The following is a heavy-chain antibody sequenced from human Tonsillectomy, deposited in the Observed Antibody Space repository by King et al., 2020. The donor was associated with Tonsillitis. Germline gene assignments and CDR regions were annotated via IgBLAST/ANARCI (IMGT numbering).Heavy chain of an antibody. D-gene: IGHD3-22*01. V-gene: IGHV3-30*18. Sequence: VQLVESGGGVVQPGRSLRLSCAASGFTFSSYGMHWVRQASGKGLEWVAVASFDGSNKYYADSVKGRFSISRDNSKNTLHLQMNSLRPEDTAVYYCAKGGGYFEFDYWGQGTLVTVSS. CDR2: ASFDGSNK. CDR3: AKGGGYFEFDY. J-gene: IGHJ4*02. CDR1: GFTFSSYG.